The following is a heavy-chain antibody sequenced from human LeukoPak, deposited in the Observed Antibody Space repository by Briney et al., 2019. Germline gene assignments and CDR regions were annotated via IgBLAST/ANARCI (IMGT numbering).Heavy chain of an antibody. CDR3: ASSDSDDYGDYFDY. J-gene: IGHJ4*02. Sequence: ASVKVSCKASGYTFTGYYMHWVRQAPGQGLEWMGWINPNSGGTNYAQKFQGRVTMTRDTSISTAYMELSRLRSDDTAVYYCASSDSDDYGDYFDYWGQGTLVTVSS. CDR2: INPNSGGT. D-gene: IGHD4-17*01. CDR1: GYTFTGYY. V-gene: IGHV1-2*02.